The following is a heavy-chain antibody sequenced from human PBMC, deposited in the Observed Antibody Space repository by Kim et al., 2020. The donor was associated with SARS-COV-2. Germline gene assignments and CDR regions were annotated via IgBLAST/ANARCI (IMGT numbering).Heavy chain of an antibody. CDR3: AKSYGEYYYYYGLDV. J-gene: IGHJ6*02. V-gene: IGHV3-23*01. D-gene: IGHD5-18*01. Sequence: ADSRNDRFTMSRDNSKNTLYLQMNSLIDEDTAVYYCAKSYGEYYYYYGLDVWGQGTTVSVSS.